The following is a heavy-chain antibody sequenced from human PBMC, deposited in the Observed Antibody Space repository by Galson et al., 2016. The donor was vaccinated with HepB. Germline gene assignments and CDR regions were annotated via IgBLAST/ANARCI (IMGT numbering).Heavy chain of an antibody. CDR3: AKARRNSYYDILTGSSPFDY. D-gene: IGHD3-9*01. V-gene: IGHV3-23*01. CDR1: GFTFSSHA. J-gene: IGHJ4*02. Sequence: SLRLSCAASGFTFSSHAMSWVRQAPGKGLEWVSTIRGSGGTTYYADYVEGRVTISRDNSKNTLYLQLNSLRAEDTAVYYCAKARRNSYYDILTGSSPFDYWGQGTLVTVSS. CDR2: IRGSGGTT.